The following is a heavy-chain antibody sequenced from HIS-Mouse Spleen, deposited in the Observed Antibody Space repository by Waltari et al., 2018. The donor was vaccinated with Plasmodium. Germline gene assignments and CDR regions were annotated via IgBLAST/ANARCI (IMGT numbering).Heavy chain of an antibody. V-gene: IGHV3-53*01. CDR1: GFTVSSTY. J-gene: IGHJ3*02. D-gene: IGHD6-6*01. CDR3: ARGMKSSSSAFDI. CDR2: IYSGGSP. Sequence: EVQLVESGGGLIQPGGSLRLSCAASGFTVSSTYISWVPQVPGKGLEWVSVIYSGGSPYYADSGKGRFTISRDNSKNTLYLQMNSLRAEDTAVYYCARGMKSSSSAFDIWGQGTMVTVSS.